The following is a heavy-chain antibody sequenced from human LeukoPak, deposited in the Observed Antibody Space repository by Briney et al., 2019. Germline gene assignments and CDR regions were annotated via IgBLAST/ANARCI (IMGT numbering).Heavy chain of an antibody. V-gene: IGHV3-7*01. CDR2: IKQDGSEK. D-gene: IGHD2-2*02. CDR1: GFTFSSYW. Sequence: PGGSLRLSCAASGFTFSSYWMSWVRQAPGKGLEWVANIKQDGSEKYYVDSVKGRFTIPRDNAKNSLYLQMNSLRAEDTAVYYCARVGEIVVVPAAITHYYYMDVWGKGTTVTVSS. CDR3: ARVGEIVVVPAAITHYYYMDV. J-gene: IGHJ6*03.